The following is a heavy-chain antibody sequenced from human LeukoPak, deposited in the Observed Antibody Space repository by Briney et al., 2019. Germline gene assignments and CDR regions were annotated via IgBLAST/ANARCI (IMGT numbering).Heavy chain of an antibody. Sequence: GGSLRLSCAASGFTLSDYYMSWIRQAPGKGLEWVSYISSSGITIYYADSVKGRFTISRDNAKNSVYLQMDSLRVEDTAVYFCARVEPESEYWGQGTLVTVSS. CDR2: ISSSGITI. J-gene: IGHJ4*02. V-gene: IGHV3-11*01. D-gene: IGHD2-2*01. CDR1: GFTLSDYY. CDR3: ARVEPESEY.